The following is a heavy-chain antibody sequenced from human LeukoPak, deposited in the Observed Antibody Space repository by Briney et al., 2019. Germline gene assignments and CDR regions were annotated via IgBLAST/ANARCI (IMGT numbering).Heavy chain of an antibody. J-gene: IGHJ6*02. CDR2: IYTSGST. CDR3: ARDGSSWYRDYYGMDV. V-gene: IGHV4-4*07. CDR1: GGSISSYY. D-gene: IGHD6-13*01. Sequence: SETLSLTCTVSGGSISSYYWSWIRQPAGKGLEWIGRIYTSGSTNYNPSLKSRVTMSVGTSKNQFSLKLSSVTAADTAVYYCARDGSSWYRDYYGMDVWGQGTTVTVSS.